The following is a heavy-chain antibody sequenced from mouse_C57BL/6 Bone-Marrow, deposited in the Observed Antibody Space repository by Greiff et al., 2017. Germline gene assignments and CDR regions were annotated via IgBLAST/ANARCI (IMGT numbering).Heavy chain of an antibody. V-gene: IGHV1-64*01. D-gene: IGHD4-1*02. CDR2: IHPNSGST. Sequence: QVQLQQPGAELVKPGASVKLSCKASGYTFTSYWMHWVKQRPGQGLEWIGMIHPNSGSTNYNEKFKSKATLTVDKSSSTAYMQLSSLTSEDSAVYYRARKGDNWYYFDYWCQGTTLTVSS. CDR1: GYTFTSYW. CDR3: ARKGDNWYYFDY. J-gene: IGHJ2*01.